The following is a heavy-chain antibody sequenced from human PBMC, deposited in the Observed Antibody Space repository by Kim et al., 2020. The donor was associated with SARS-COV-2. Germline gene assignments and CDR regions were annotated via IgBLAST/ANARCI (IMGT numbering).Heavy chain of an antibody. J-gene: IGHJ6*02. V-gene: IGHV3-23*03. D-gene: IGHD3-3*02. Sequence: AAAVKGRFTISGDNSKDTLYLQMNSLGAEDTAVYYCARDPTYISYFYEMDVWGQGTTVTVSS. CDR3: ARDPTYISYFYEMDV.